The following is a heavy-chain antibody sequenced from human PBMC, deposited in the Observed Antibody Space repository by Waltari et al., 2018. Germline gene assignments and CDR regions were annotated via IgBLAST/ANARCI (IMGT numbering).Heavy chain of an antibody. CDR3: ARLGVTIFGVDLFDY. Sequence: QVQLQESGPGLVKPSETLSLTCAVSGYSLSSGSYWGWIRQPPGKGLEWIGSIYHSGSTYYNPSLKSRVTISVDTSKNQFSLKLSSVTAADTAVYYCARLGVTIFGVDLFDYWGQGTLVTVSS. CDR1: GYSLSSGSY. CDR2: IYHSGST. J-gene: IGHJ4*02. V-gene: IGHV4-38-2*01. D-gene: IGHD3-3*01.